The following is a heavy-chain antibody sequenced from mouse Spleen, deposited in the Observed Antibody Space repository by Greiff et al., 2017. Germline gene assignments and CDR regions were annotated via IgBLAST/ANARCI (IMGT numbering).Heavy chain of an antibody. J-gene: IGHJ1*01. CDR3: ARPQFITTAHWYFDV. Sequence: EVKLVESGGGLVKPGGSLKLSCAASGFAFSSYDMSWVRQTPEKRLEWVAYISSGGGSTYYPDTVKGRFTISRDNAKNTLYLQMSSLKSEDTAMYYCARPQFITTAHWYFDVWGAGTTVTVSS. V-gene: IGHV5-12-1*01. CDR2: ISSGGGST. CDR1: GFAFSSYD. D-gene: IGHD1-2*01.